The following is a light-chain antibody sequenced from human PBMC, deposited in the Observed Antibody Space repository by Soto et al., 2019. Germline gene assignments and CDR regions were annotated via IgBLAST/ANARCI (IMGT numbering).Light chain of an antibody. V-gene: IGLV1-44*01. CDR3: QSYDTGLTGHVL. Sequence: QSVLTQPPSASGTPGQRVTISCSGSSSNIGSYTVSWYQQLPGAAPKLLIYASTNRPSGVPDRFSGSKSDTSASLAITGLQIDDEADYYCQSYDTGLTGHVLFGGGTKLTVL. CDR2: AST. CDR1: SSNIGSYT. J-gene: IGLJ2*01.